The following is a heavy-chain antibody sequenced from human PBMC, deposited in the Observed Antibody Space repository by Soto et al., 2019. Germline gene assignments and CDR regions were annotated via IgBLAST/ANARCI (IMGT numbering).Heavy chain of an antibody. CDR1: GFSFSSYN. Sequence: GGCLRLSCVASGFSFSSYNMNWVRQAPGKGLEWVSYITDSSDTVHYADSVRGRFTISRDNAESSLYLQMNSLRDEDTAVYFCAREFGHGYYLNYSGRGTMGTVSS. D-gene: IGHD3-16*01. CDR3: AREFGHGYYLNY. J-gene: IGHJ4*02. V-gene: IGHV3-48*02. CDR2: ITDSSDTV.